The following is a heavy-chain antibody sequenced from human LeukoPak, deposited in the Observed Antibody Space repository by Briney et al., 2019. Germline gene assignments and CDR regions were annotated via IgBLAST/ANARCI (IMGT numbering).Heavy chain of an antibody. CDR1: GYSFTSYW. Sequence: GESLKISCKGSGYSFTSYWIGWVRQMPGKGLEWMGIIYPGDSDTRYSPSFQGQVTISADKSISTAYLQWSSLKASDTAMYYCARHGAAADPANWFHPWGQGTLVTVSS. CDR3: ARHGAAADPANWFHP. J-gene: IGHJ5*02. V-gene: IGHV5-51*01. CDR2: IYPGDSDT. D-gene: IGHD6-13*01.